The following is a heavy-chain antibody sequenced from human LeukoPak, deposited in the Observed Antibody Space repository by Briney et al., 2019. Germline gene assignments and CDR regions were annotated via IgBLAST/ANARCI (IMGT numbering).Heavy chain of an antibody. V-gene: IGHV1-69*05. CDR3: AREVALSTYYGDY. J-gene: IGHJ4*02. Sequence: SVKVSCKASGGTFSSYAISWVRQAPGQGLEWMGRILPIFGTANYAQKFQGRVTITTDESTSTAYMELSSLRSEDTAVYYCAREVALSTYYGDYWGQGTLVTVSS. D-gene: IGHD1-26*01. CDR2: ILPIFGTA. CDR1: GGTFSSYA.